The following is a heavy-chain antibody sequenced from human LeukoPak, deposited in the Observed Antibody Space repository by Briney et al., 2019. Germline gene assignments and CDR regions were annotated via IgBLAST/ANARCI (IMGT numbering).Heavy chain of an antibody. Sequence: GGSLRLSCAASGFTVSSNYMSWVRQAPGKGLEWVSVIYSGGSTYYADSVKGRFTISRDNSKNTLYLQMNSLRAEDTAVYYCAKCEAAEDYYYYGMDVWGQGTTVTVSS. J-gene: IGHJ6*02. CDR3: AKCEAAEDYYYYGMDV. V-gene: IGHV3-53*01. CDR1: GFTVSSNY. CDR2: IYSGGST.